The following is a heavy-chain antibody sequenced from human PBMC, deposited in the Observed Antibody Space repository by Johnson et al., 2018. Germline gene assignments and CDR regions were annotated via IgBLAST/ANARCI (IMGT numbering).Heavy chain of an antibody. J-gene: IGHJ6*02. CDR1: GFTFSSYG. CDR2: IWYDGSNK. Sequence: VQLVQSGGGVVQPGRSLRLSCAASGFTFSSYGMHWVRQAPGKGLEWVAVIWYDGSNKYYADSVKGRFTISRDNSKNTLYLQMNSLRAEDTAVYYCARDSAAATCMDVWGQGTTVTVSS. D-gene: IGHD6-13*01. CDR3: ARDSAAATCMDV. V-gene: IGHV3-33*01.